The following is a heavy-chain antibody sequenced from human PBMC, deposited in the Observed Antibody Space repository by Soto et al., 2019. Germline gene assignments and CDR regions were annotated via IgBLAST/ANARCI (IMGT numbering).Heavy chain of an antibody. CDR2: IYSDDHRT. CDR3: IKDTTPGGLDY. D-gene: IGHD3-16*01. V-gene: IGHV3-9*01. J-gene: IGHJ4*02. CDR1: GFTVSSNY. Sequence: GGSLSLSCAASGFTVSSNYMHWVRQVPGQGLEWVSGIYSDDHRTAYSDSVKGRFTISRDDAKNSLYLQMNSLRPEDTAFYYCIKDTTPGGLDYWGRPILVTVSS.